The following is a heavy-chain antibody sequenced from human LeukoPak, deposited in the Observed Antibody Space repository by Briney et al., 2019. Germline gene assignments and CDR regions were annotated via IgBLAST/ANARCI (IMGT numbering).Heavy chain of an antibody. Sequence: ASVKVSCKASGYTFTSYYIHWVRQAPGQGLEWMGIINPSGGSTNYAQKFQGRVTMTRDMSTSTVYMDLSSLRSEDTAVYYCARDGDYSIAAAVGWFDPWGQGTLVTVSS. V-gene: IGHV1-46*01. CDR2: INPSGGST. CDR1: GYTFTSYY. D-gene: IGHD6-13*01. J-gene: IGHJ5*02. CDR3: ARDGDYSIAAAVGWFDP.